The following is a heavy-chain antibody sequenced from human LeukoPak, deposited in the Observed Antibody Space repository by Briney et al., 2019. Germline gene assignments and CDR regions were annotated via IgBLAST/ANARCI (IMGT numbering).Heavy chain of an antibody. CDR3: AREGFYGFDY. J-gene: IGHJ4*02. D-gene: IGHD4-17*01. Sequence: DSVTVSCKASGYTFTSYAMHWVRQAPGQRIEWMGWINAGNGNTKYSQKFQGRVTITRDTSASTAYMELSSLRSEDTAVYYCAREGFYGFDYWGQGTLVTVSS. V-gene: IGHV1-3*01. CDR1: GYTFTSYA. CDR2: INAGNGNT.